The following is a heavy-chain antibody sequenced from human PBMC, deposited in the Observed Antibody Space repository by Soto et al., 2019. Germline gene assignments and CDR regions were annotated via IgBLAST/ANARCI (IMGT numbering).Heavy chain of an antibody. CDR2: VYYTGSA. Sequence: QLQLQESGPGLVKHSETLSLTCTVSGGSISSTNHYWGWIRQPPGKGLEWFGSVYYTGSAHYNPSLESRVTISVDTSQKQFSLKLKSVTAADTAIYYCARHDGGSDGDWFDPWGQGILVTVSS. V-gene: IGHV4-39*01. CDR1: GGSISSTNHY. CDR3: ARHDGGSDGDWFDP. J-gene: IGHJ5*02. D-gene: IGHD3-16*01.